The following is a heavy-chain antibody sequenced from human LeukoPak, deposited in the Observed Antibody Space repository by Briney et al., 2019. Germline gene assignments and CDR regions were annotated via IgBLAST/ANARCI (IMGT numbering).Heavy chain of an antibody. CDR1: GDSVSSGGYY. CDR2: IYSSGTT. Sequence: SEPLSLTCTVSGDSVSSGGYYWSWIRQPPGMGLGYIGFIYSSGTTKYNPSLKSRVTISMDTSENQFSLKLTSVTAADTVVYYCVGGTHAFAIWGQGTMVTVSS. CDR3: VGGTHAFAI. D-gene: IGHD3-16*01. J-gene: IGHJ3*02. V-gene: IGHV4-61*08.